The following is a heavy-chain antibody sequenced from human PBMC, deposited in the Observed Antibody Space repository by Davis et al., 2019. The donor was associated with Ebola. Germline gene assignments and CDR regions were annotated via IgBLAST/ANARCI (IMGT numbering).Heavy chain of an antibody. D-gene: IGHD4-23*01. J-gene: IGHJ4*02. V-gene: IGHV4-34*01. CDR2: INHSGSS. CDR1: GGSFSTYY. CDR3: ARRGNSGTLRF. Sequence: MPGGSLRLSCAVYGGSFSTYYWSWIRQPPGKGLEWIGEINHSGSSSHNPSLKTRVTISVDTSKNQFSLNLSSLTAADTAVYYCARRGNSGTLRFWGQGTLVTVSS.